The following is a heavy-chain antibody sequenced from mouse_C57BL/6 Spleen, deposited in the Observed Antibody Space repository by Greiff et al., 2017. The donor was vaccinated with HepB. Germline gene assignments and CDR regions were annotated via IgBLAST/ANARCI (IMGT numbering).Heavy chain of an antibody. J-gene: IGHJ1*03. CDR1: GYTFTSYW. D-gene: IGHD1-1*01. V-gene: IGHV1-74*01. CDR3: AIPLRGGDWYFDV. CDR2: IHPSDSDT. Sequence: QVQLKQPGAELVKPGASVKVSCKASGYTFTSYWMHWVKQRPGQGLEWIGRIHPSDSDTNYNQKFKGKATLTVDKSSSTAYMQLSSLTSEDSAVYYCAIPLRGGDWYFDVWGTGTTVTVSS.